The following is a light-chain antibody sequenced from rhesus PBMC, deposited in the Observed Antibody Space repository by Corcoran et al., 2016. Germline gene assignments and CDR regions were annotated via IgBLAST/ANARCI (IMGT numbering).Light chain of an antibody. Sequence: DIQMTQSPSSVSASVGDRVTITCRASQGISSYLAWYQQKPGKAPKLLLNYTTTLQSGVPSRFSGIGSGTEFTLTISSLQPEDFATYYCQKYDSLPFSFGQGTKVEIK. J-gene: IGKJ2*01. V-gene: IGKV1-25*01. CDR3: QKYDSLPFS. CDR2: YTT. CDR1: QGISSY.